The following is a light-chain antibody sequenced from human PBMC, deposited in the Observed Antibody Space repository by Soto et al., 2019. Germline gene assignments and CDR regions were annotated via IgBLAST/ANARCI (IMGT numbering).Light chain of an antibody. CDR3: SSYTSTSTPWV. V-gene: IGLV2-14*03. Sequence: QSALTQPASVSGSPGQSITISCAGTMRDVGAYNLVSWYQQHPGRAPQLIIYEVSNRPSGVSNRFSGSKSGNTASLTISGLQPEDEGDYYCSSYTSTSTPWVFGGGTKLTVL. CDR2: EVS. J-gene: IGLJ3*02. CDR1: MRDVGAYNL.